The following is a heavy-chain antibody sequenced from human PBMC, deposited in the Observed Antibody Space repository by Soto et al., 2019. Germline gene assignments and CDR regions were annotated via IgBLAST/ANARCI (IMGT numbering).Heavy chain of an antibody. J-gene: IGHJ5*02. D-gene: IGHD3-22*01. CDR3: ARDRPYYYDSSGNAGRHNWFDP. CDR2: IWYDGSNK. CDR1: GFTFSSYG. Sequence: QVQLVESGGGVVQPGRSLRLSCAASGFTFSSYGMHWVRQAPGKGLEWVAVIWYDGSNKYYADSVKGRFTISRENSKNTLYLQMNSLRAEDTAVYYCARDRPYYYDSSGNAGRHNWFDPWGQGTLVTVSS. V-gene: IGHV3-33*01.